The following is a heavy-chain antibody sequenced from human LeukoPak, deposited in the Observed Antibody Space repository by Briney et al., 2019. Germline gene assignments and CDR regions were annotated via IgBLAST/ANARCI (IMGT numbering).Heavy chain of an antibody. D-gene: IGHD1-14*01. Sequence: GGSLRLSCAASGFIVSSDYMSWVRQAPGKGLEWVSVTYSGGTTYYADSVRGRFTISRDNSKNTLYLQMNSLRAEDTAVYYCARDSNRDFDPWGQGTLVTVSS. J-gene: IGHJ5*02. CDR1: GFIVSSDY. CDR2: TYSGGTT. CDR3: ARDSNRDFDP. V-gene: IGHV3-66*02.